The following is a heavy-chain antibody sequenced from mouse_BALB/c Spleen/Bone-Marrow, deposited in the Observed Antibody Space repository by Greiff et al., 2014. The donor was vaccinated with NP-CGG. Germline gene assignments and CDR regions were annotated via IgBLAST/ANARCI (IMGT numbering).Heavy chain of an antibody. V-gene: IGHV5-4*02. J-gene: IGHJ4*01. Sequence: EVKVEESGGGLVKPGGSLKLSCAASGFTLSDYYMYWVRQNPEKRLEWVATINDGGSYTYYPDSVKGRFTISRDNAKNNLYLQMSSLKSEDTAVYYCARDGNFAMDYWGQGTSVTVSS. CDR3: ARDGNFAMDY. CDR2: INDGGSYT. D-gene: IGHD2-1*01. CDR1: GFTLSDYY.